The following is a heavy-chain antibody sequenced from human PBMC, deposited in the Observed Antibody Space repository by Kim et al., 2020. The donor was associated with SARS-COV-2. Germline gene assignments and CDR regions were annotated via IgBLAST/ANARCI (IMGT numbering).Heavy chain of an antibody. CDR1: GFTFSNYG. J-gene: IGHJ5*02. CDR3: AKDRGSGWSWFDP. Sequence: GGSLRLSCAASGFTFSNYGMHWVRQAPGKGLEWVAVISYDGSNKYHADSVTGRFTISRDNSKNTLYLQMNSLRAEDTAVYYCAKDRGSGWSWFDPWGQGTLVTVSS. D-gene: IGHD6-19*01. V-gene: IGHV3-30*18. CDR2: ISYDGSNK.